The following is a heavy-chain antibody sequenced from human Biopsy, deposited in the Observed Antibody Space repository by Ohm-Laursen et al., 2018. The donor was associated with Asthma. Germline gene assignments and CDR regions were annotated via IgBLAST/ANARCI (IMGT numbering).Heavy chain of an antibody. Sequence: SQTLSLICTVSGDSVSSGDYYWTWIRQPPRKGLEWLGYISSAGNVLYTPSLKRRLTIQLETSNNKFSLKLTSLSAADTALYYCARGGSGGKVYYFDSWGLGTLVTVSS. J-gene: IGHJ4*02. V-gene: IGHV4-30-4*01. CDR3: ARGGSGGKVYYFDS. CDR2: ISSAGNV. CDR1: GDSVSSGDYY. D-gene: IGHD2-15*01.